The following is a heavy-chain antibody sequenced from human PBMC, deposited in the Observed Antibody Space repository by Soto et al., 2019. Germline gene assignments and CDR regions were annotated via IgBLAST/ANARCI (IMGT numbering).Heavy chain of an antibody. D-gene: IGHD5-18*01. CDR3: ARDTGPNGYNYYYFGMDV. CDR1: GFTFSNYA. J-gene: IGHJ6*02. Sequence: QVHLVESGGGVVQPGRSLRLSCAASGFTFSNYAMHWVRQAPGKGLEWVAVISYDASDKYNANSVKGRFTISRDNSKNTLYLQMNSLRAEDTAVYYCARDTGPNGYNYYYFGMDVWGQGTTVTVSS. V-gene: IGHV3-30-3*01. CDR2: ISYDASDK.